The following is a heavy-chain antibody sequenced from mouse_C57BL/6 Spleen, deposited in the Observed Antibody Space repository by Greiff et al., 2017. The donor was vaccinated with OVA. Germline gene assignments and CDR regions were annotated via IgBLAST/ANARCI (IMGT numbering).Heavy chain of an antibody. Sequence: EVMLVESGGGLVQPKGSLKLSCAASGFSFNTYAMNWVRQAPGKGLEWVARIRSKSNNYATYYADSVKDRFTISRDDSESMLYLQMNNLKTEDTAMYDCVRHDSYAMDYWGQGTSVTVSS. J-gene: IGHJ4*01. CDR3: VRHDSYAMDY. V-gene: IGHV10-1*01. CDR1: GFSFNTYA. CDR2: IRSKSNNYAT.